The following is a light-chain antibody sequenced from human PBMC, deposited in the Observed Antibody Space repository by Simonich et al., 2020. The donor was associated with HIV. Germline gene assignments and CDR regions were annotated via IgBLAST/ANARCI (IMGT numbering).Light chain of an antibody. CDR3: QQYNTWVSIT. V-gene: IGKV3-15*01. Sequence: EIVMTQSPATLSVSPGERATLSCWASHSVNCNVAWYQQKPGQAPRLLIYARSTRVTDIPARFSGSGSGTEFTLTISSIHSEDFAVYYCQQYNTWVSITFGQGTRLEMK. J-gene: IGKJ5*01. CDR2: ARS. CDR1: HSVNCN.